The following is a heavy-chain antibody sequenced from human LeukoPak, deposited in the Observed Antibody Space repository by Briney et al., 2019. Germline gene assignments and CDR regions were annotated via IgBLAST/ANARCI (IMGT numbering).Heavy chain of an antibody. J-gene: IGHJ4*02. CDR3: ASIAVAGPWDY. Sequence: ASVKVSCKASGYTFTSYYMHWVRQAPGQGNEWMGIIKPSGGSTSYAQKFQGRVTMTRDTSTSTVYMELSSRRSEDTAVYYCASIAVAGPWDYWGQGTLVTVSS. CDR2: IKPSGGST. D-gene: IGHD6-19*01. V-gene: IGHV1-46*01. CDR1: GYTFTSYY.